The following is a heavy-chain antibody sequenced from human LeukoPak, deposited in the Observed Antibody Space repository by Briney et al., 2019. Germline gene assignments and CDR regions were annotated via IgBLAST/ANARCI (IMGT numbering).Heavy chain of an antibody. CDR3: AKDNGYYDFWSGYLGDY. CDR1: GFTFDDYA. D-gene: IGHD3-3*01. Sequence: GGSLRLSCAASGFTFDDYAMHWVRQAPGKGLEWVSLISGDGGSTYYADSVKGRFTISRDNSKNSLYLQMNSLRTEDTALCYCAKDNGYYDFWSGYLGDYWGQGTLVTVSS. V-gene: IGHV3-43*02. CDR2: ISGDGGST. J-gene: IGHJ4*02.